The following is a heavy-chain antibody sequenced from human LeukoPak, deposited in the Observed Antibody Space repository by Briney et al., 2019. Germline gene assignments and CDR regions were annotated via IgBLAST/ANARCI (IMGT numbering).Heavy chain of an antibody. Sequence: SETLSLTCTVSGGSISSYYWSWIRQPPGKGLEWIGYTYYSGSTNYNPSLKSRVTISVDTSKNQFSLKLSSVTAADTAVYYCARDPDEGLRLPGYWGQGTLVTVSS. CDR1: GGSISSYY. D-gene: IGHD5-12*01. CDR2: TYYSGST. V-gene: IGHV4-59*01. J-gene: IGHJ4*02. CDR3: ARDPDEGLRLPGY.